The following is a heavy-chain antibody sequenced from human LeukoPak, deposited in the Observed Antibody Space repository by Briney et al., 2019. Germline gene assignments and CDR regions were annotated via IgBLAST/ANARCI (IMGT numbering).Heavy chain of an antibody. Sequence: SQTLSLTCGISGDSVSSNSAAWNWIRQSPSRGLEWLGRTYYRSQWYHDYAVSLKGRITLTPDTSKNQFSLQLDSVTPEDTAVYYCARDIHYSTGWSRFDPWGQGTLVTVSS. J-gene: IGHJ5*02. CDR2: TYYRSQWYH. CDR1: GDSVSSNSAA. CDR3: ARDIHYSTGWSRFDP. D-gene: IGHD6-19*01. V-gene: IGHV6-1*01.